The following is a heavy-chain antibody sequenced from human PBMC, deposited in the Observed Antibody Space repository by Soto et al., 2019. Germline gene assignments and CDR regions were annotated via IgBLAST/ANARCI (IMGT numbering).Heavy chain of an antibody. D-gene: IGHD4-4*01. Sequence: AGGSLRLSCAASGFTFNTYWMHWVRQVPGKGLVWVSRINKDGSTTDYADSVQGRFTISRDNAKDTLYLQMNSLRAEDTAVYYCAREQYSHYGLDVWGQGTTVTVSS. CDR2: INKDGSTT. CDR1: GFTFNTYW. J-gene: IGHJ6*02. CDR3: AREQYSHYGLDV. V-gene: IGHV3-74*01.